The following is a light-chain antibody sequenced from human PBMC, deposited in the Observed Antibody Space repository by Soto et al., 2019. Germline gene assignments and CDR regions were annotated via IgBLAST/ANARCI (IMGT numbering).Light chain of an antibody. V-gene: IGKV3-20*01. Sequence: EIVLTQSPGTLSLSPGERATLSCRASQSVSSNYLAWYQQKPGQAPRPLIYGASGRATGIPDRFSGSGAGTDFTLTISRLESEDFAVYYCQQYGSSPWTFGQGTK. CDR2: GAS. CDR1: QSVSSNY. J-gene: IGKJ1*01. CDR3: QQYGSSPWT.